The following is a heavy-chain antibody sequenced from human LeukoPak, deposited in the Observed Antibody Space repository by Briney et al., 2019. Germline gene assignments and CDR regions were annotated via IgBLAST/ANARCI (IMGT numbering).Heavy chain of an antibody. D-gene: IGHD3-22*01. V-gene: IGHV3-23*01. Sequence: GGSLRLSCAASGFTFSSYAMSWVRKAPGKGLEWVSAISGSGGSTYYADSVKGRFTISRDNSKNTLYLQMNSLRAEDTAVYYCAKSLYYYDSSGYYDPYYFDYWAQGTLVTVSS. CDR3: AKSLYYYDSSGYYDPYYFDY. CDR1: GFTFSSYA. CDR2: ISGSGGST. J-gene: IGHJ4*02.